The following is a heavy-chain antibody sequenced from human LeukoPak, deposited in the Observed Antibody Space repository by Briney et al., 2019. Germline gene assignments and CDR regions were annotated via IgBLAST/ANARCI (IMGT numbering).Heavy chain of an antibody. V-gene: IGHV3-48*03. CDR1: GFTFSSYE. D-gene: IGHD3-10*01. CDR2: ISDNGSNI. J-gene: IGHJ4*02. Sequence: PGGSLRLSCAASGFTFSSYEMNWVRLAPGKGLEWVSYISDNGSNIYYADSVKGRFTISRDNAKNSLYLQMNSLRAEDTAVYYCARGVIWRNILYDYWGQGTLVTPSS. CDR3: ARGVIWRNILYDY.